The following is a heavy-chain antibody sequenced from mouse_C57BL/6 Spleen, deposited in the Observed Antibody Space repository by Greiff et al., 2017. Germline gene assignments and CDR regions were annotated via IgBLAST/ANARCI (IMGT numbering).Heavy chain of an antibody. V-gene: IGHV14-2*01. D-gene: IGHD2-3*01. Sequence: VQLQQPGAELVKPGASVKLSCTASGFNITDYYMHWVKQRTERGLEWIGRIDPDDGETKYDPKFQGKATMTADTSSNTAYLQLSSLTSEDTAVYYCARAHDGYNYAMEGWGKGTSVTVSS. J-gene: IGHJ4*01. CDR3: ARAHDGYNYAMEG. CDR2: IDPDDGET. CDR1: GFNITDYY.